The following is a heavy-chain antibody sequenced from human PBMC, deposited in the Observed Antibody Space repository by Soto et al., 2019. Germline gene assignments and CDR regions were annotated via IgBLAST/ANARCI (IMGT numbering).Heavy chain of an antibody. CDR3: AKETETWTDLLGYYFDY. CDR2: IAYDGSNK. D-gene: IGHD2-15*01. V-gene: IGHV3-30*18. Sequence: QVQLVESGGGVVQPGRSLRLSCAASGFTFSSYGMHWVRQAPGKGLEWVAVIAYDGSNKYYADSVKGRFTISRDNSKNTLYLQMTSLSAEDTAVYYCAKETETWTDLLGYYFDYWGQGTLVTVSS. CDR1: GFTFSSYG. J-gene: IGHJ4*02.